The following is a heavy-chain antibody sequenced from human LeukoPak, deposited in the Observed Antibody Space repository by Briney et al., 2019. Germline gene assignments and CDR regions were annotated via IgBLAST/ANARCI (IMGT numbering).Heavy chain of an antibody. CDR1: GGSISPYY. V-gene: IGHV4-4*07. CDR3: ARDADIVVVPAAMPSHNWFDP. Sequence: SETLSLTCTVSGGSISPYYWSWIRQPAGKGLEWIGRIYTSGSTNYNPSLKSRVTMSVDTSKNQFSLKLSSVTAADTAVYYCARDADIVVVPAAMPSHNWFDPWGQGTLVTVSS. J-gene: IGHJ5*02. D-gene: IGHD2-2*01. CDR2: IYTSGST.